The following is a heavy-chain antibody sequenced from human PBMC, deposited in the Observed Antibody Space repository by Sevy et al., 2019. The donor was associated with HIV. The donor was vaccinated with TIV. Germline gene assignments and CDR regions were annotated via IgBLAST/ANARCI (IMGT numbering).Heavy chain of an antibody. CDR1: EYTFTGYH. D-gene: IGHD3-3*01. Sequence: ASVKVSCKASEYTFTGYHMHWVRQAPGQGLEWMGWINPNSGGTNYAQKFQGRVTMTTDTSINTAYMELSRLTSDDTAVYFCARGENFLSPFYAMDVWGQGTTVTVSS. J-gene: IGHJ6*02. CDR2: INPNSGGT. CDR3: ARGENFLSPFYAMDV. V-gene: IGHV1-2*02.